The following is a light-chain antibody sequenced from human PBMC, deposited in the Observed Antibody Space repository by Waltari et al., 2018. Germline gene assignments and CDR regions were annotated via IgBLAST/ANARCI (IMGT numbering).Light chain of an antibody. Sequence: DIQMTQSPSTLSASVGDRVTITCRATQGIRRWLAWYQQKPGKPPKVLIYDASSLESGVPSRFSGSGSETEFTLVISNLQPDDVATYYCQQYSGYSGIFGGGTKVEIK. CDR1: QGIRRW. V-gene: IGKV1-5*01. J-gene: IGKJ4*01. CDR3: QQYSGYSGI. CDR2: DAS.